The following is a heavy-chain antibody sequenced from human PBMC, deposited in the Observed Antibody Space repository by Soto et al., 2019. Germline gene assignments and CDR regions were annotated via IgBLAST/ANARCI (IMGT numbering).Heavy chain of an antibody. CDR3: TTGVNQWLANDY. D-gene: IGHD6-19*01. V-gene: IGHV3-15*07. CDR1: GFAFSNAW. CDR2: IKRKSDGETT. Sequence: EVQLVESGGGLVKPGGSLTLSCAASGFAFSNAWMHWVRQAPGTGLEWVGSIKRKSDGETTDYAAPVRGRFGISRDDSRNTLHLQMNSLRNEDTAVYYCTTGVNQWLANDYWGQGTLVTVSS. J-gene: IGHJ4*02.